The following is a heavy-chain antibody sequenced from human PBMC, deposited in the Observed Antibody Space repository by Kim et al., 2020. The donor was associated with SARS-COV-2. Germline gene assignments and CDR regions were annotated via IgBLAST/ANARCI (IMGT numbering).Heavy chain of an antibody. CDR2: IKQDGSEK. Sequence: GGSLRLSCAASGFTFSSYWMSWVRQAPGKGLEWVANIKQDGSEKYYVDSVKGRFTISRDNAKNSLYLQMTSLRAEDTAVYYCARYSGDIVVVPAAGGFDYWGQGTLVTVSS. V-gene: IGHV3-7*01. CDR1: GFTFSSYW. D-gene: IGHD2-2*01. CDR3: ARYSGDIVVVPAAGGFDY. J-gene: IGHJ4*02.